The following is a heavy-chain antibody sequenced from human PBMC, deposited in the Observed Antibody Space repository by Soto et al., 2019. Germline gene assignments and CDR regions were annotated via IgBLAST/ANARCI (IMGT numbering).Heavy chain of an antibody. D-gene: IGHD3-10*01. CDR1: GFTFSSYA. J-gene: IGHJ4*02. CDR2: IRGSGGST. CDR3: AKSYGSGSYYMVGGALQY. V-gene: IGHV3-23*01. Sequence: EVQLLESGGGLVQPGGSLRLSCAASGFTFSSYAMSWVRQAPGKGLEWVSVIRGSGGSTFYADSVKGRFTISRDNSKNTLYLQMNSLRAEDTAVYYCAKSYGSGSYYMVGGALQYWGQGTLVTVSS.